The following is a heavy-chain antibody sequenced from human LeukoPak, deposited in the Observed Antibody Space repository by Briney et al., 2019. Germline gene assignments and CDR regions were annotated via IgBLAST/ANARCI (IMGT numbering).Heavy chain of an antibody. CDR2: IRSDSSYI. D-gene: IGHD3-10*01. CDR1: GFTFNNYS. V-gene: IGHV3-21*01. Sequence: GGSLRLSCAASGFTFNNYSMNWVRQAPGKGLEWVSSIRSDSSYIYYADSVKGRFTVSRDNAKSSLHLQMNSLRAEDTAVYYCARDGLLYFGELDFWGQGTLVTVPS. CDR3: ARDGLLYFGELDF. J-gene: IGHJ4*02.